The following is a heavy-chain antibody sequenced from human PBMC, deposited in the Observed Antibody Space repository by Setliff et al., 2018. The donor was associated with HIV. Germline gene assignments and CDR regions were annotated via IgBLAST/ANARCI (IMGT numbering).Heavy chain of an antibody. V-gene: IGHV3-21*01. D-gene: IGHD3-22*01. CDR2: ISSSGNYI. CDR1: GFTFSIYT. Sequence: LKISCAASGFTFSIYTINWVRQAPGKGLEWVSSISSSGNYINYADSVKGRFTISRDNAKNSLDLQMNSLRAEDTAVYFCARSESSGYSLPYTRFDAWGQGALVTVSS. J-gene: IGHJ5*02. CDR3: ARSESSGYSLPYTRFDA.